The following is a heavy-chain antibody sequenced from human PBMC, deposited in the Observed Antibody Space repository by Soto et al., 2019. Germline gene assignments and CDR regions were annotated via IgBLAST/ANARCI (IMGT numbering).Heavy chain of an antibody. CDR3: ARDQLAAAGRGWFDP. CDR2: IIPIFGTA. V-gene: IGHV1-69*01. Sequence: QVQLVQSGAEVKKPGSSVKVSCKASGGTFSSYAISWVRQAPGQGLEWMGGIIPIFGTANYAKKFQGRVTITADESTSTAYLELSSLRSEDTAVHYWARDQLAAAGRGWFDPWGQGTLVTVSS. CDR1: GGTFSSYA. J-gene: IGHJ5*02. D-gene: IGHD6-13*01.